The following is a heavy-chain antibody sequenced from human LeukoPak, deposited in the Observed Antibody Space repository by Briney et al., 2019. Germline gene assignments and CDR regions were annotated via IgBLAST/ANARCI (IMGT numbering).Heavy chain of an antibody. CDR3: ARAMSTFGGVRNYFDS. V-gene: IGHV3-48*04. J-gene: IGHJ4*02. CDR1: GFTFSSYS. D-gene: IGHD3-16*01. CDR2: VSIGSGTI. Sequence: GGSLRLSCAASGFTFSSYSMNWVRQAPGKGLEWISFVSIGSGTIYYADSVNGRFRISRDNAKSSLDLEMNSLRAEDTAAYYCARAMSTFGGVRNYFDSWGQGTLVTVSS.